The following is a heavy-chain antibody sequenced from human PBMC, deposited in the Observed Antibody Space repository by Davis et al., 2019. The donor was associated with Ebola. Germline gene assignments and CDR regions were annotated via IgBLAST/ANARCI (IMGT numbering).Heavy chain of an antibody. V-gene: IGHV1-18*01. CDR1: GYTFTSYG. Sequence: ASVKVSCKASGYTFTSYGISWVRQAPGQGLEWMGWISAYNGSTNYAQKFQGRVTMTRDTSISTAYMELSRLRSDDTAVYYCARGSGELVQDYWGQGTLVTVSS. CDR2: ISAYNGST. CDR3: ARGSGELVQDY. J-gene: IGHJ4*02. D-gene: IGHD1-26*01.